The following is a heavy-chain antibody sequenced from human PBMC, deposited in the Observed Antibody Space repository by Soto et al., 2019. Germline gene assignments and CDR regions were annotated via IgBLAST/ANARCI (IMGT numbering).Heavy chain of an antibody. CDR2: ISGSGGST. CDR3: ATANGDCSGGSCYSLGFDY. J-gene: IGHJ4*02. CDR1: GFTFSSYA. V-gene: IGHV3-23*01. D-gene: IGHD2-15*01. Sequence: EVQLLESGGGLVQPGGSLRLSCAASGFTFSSYAMSWVRQAPGKGLEWVSAISGSGGSTYYADSVKGRFTISRDNSKDTKYLQMNSVSAEYTAVYYCATANGDCSGGSCYSLGFDYWGQGTLVTVSS.